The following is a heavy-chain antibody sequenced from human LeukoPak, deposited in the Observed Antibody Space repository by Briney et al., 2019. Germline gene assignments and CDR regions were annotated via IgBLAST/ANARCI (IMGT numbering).Heavy chain of an antibody. CDR3: ARSRPRYTGSYSSPDY. V-gene: IGHV4-59*08. D-gene: IGHD1-26*01. CDR2: IYYSGST. J-gene: IGHJ4*02. Sequence: EASETLSLTCTVSGGSISGYYWSWIRQPPGKRLEWIGYIYYSGSTNYNPSLKSRVSISVDTSKNQLSLKLSSATAADTAVYYCARSRPRYTGSYSSPDYWGQGTLVTVSS. CDR1: GGSISGYY.